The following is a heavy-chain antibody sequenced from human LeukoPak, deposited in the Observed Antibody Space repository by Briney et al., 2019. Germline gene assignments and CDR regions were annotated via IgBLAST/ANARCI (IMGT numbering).Heavy chain of an antibody. CDR2: IKSKTDGGTT. V-gene: IGHV3-15*01. CDR3: TTDRPTDFWSGYYIRLIDY. D-gene: IGHD3-3*01. J-gene: IGHJ4*02. Sequence: GGSLRLSCAASGFTFSNAWMSWVRQAPGKGLEWVGRIKSKTDGGTTDYAAPVKGRFTISRDDPKNTLYLQMNSLKTEDTAVYYCTTDRPTDFWSGYYIRLIDYWGQGTLVTVSS. CDR1: GFTFSNAW.